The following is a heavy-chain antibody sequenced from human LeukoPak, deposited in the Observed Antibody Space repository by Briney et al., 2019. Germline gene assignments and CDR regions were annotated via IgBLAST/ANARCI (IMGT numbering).Heavy chain of an antibody. D-gene: IGHD2/OR15-2a*01. J-gene: IGHJ4*02. Sequence: GGSLRLYCAASGFTFSSYEMNWVRQAPGKGLEWVSYISSSGSTIYYADSVKGRFTISRDNAKNSLYLQMNSLRAEDTAVYYCARETFIQNFDYWGQGTLVTVSS. V-gene: IGHV3-48*03. CDR3: ARETFIQNFDY. CDR1: GFTFSSYE. CDR2: ISSSGSTI.